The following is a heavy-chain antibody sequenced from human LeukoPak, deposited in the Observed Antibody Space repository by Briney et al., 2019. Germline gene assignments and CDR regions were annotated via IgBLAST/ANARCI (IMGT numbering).Heavy chain of an antibody. J-gene: IGHJ6*02. D-gene: IGHD6-6*01. CDR3: KIAARDYYYGMDV. CDR2: IYYSGST. Sequence: PSETLSLTCTVSGGSISSYYWSWIRQPPGKGLEWIGYIYYSGSTYYNPSLKSRVTISVDTSKNQFSLKLSSVTAADTAVYYCKIAARDYYYGMDVWGQGTTVTVSS. V-gene: IGHV4-59*04. CDR1: GGSISSYY.